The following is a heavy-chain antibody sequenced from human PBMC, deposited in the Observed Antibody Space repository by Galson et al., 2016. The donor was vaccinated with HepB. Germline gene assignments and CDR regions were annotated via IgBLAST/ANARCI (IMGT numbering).Heavy chain of an antibody. D-gene: IGHD5-18*01. V-gene: IGHV5-51*01. CDR2: IYPGDSDT. CDR3: ARHFFETGLGYRYGLGPDY. CDR1: GYSFTKYW. Sequence: QSGAEVKKPGESLRISCKGSGYSFTKYWIGWVRQVPGKGLEWMGIIYPGDSDTKYSPSFQGQVTISTDKSINTAYLQWSSLKASDTAMDYCARHFFETGLGYRYGLGPDYWGQGTLVTVSP. J-gene: IGHJ4*02.